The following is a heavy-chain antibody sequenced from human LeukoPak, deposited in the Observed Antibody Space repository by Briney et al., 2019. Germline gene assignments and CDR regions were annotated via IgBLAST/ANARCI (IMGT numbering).Heavy chain of an antibody. CDR3: ARGLERLDSNNYLSFAFDI. Sequence: ASVKVSCKASGYTFTDYYMHWVRHAPGQGLEWMGIINTSGGPTNYAQKFQGRVSMTRDTSTGTLYMDLSSLRFENTAVYYCARGLERLDSNNYLSFAFDIWGQGTMVTVS. CDR2: INTSGGPT. D-gene: IGHD4-11*01. CDR1: GYTFTDYY. V-gene: IGHV1-46*01. J-gene: IGHJ3*02.